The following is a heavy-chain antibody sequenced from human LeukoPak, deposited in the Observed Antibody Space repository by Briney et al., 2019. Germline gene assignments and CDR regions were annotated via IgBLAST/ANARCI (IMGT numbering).Heavy chain of an antibody. Sequence: PSETLSLTCTVSGGSISSSAYYWGWIRQPPGKGLEWIGSIYYSGSTYYNPSLKSRVTISVDTSKNQFSLKLSSVTAADTAMYYCAGHPRSTTCHFDYWGQGILVTVSS. CDR1: GGSISSSAYY. CDR3: AGHPRSTTCHFDY. CDR2: IYYSGST. J-gene: IGHJ4*02. V-gene: IGHV4-39*01. D-gene: IGHD6-13*01.